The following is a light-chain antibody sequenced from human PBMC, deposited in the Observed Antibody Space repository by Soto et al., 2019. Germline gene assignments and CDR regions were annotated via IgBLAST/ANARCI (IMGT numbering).Light chain of an antibody. V-gene: IGKV2-28*01. CDR2: LGS. J-gene: IGKJ4*01. Sequence: DIVMTQSPLSLPVTPGKPASISCRAIESVLHSNGYNYLDWYLQKPGQSPQLLIYLGSNRASGVPDRFSGSGSGTDSTLKISRVEAEDVGVYYCMQALQTPLTFGGGTKVDIK. CDR3: MQALQTPLT. CDR1: ESVLHSNGYNY.